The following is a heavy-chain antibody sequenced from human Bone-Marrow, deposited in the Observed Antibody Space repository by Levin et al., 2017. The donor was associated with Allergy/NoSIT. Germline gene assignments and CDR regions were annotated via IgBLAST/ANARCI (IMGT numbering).Heavy chain of an antibody. J-gene: IGHJ4*02. Sequence: GGSLRLSCAASGFTFSNFAMYWVRQAPGKGLEWVALISSDGSYQYYADSVKGRFSVSRDTSKNTLYLQMNSLKAEDTAVYYCARVSWGRGSDCSSVSCPLKYWGQGTLVTVSS. V-gene: IGHV3-30-3*01. CDR3: ARVSWGRGSDCSSVSCPLKY. CDR2: ISSDGSYQ. D-gene: IGHD2-2*01. CDR1: GFTFSNFA.